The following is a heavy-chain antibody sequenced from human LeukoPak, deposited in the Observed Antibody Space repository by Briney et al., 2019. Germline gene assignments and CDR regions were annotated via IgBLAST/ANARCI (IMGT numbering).Heavy chain of an antibody. V-gene: IGHV3-7*01. D-gene: IGHD6-6*01. CDR2: IKLDGSEK. J-gene: IGHJ4*02. CDR3: ARRDSTNVGSSSDY. Sequence: GGSLRLSCVASGFTFGKYWMSWVRQAPGKGLEWVANIKLDGSEKNYVDSVKGRFTISGDNAKNSLYLQMNSLRAEDTAVYYCARRDSTNVGSSSDYWGQGTLVTVSS. CDR1: GFTFGKYW.